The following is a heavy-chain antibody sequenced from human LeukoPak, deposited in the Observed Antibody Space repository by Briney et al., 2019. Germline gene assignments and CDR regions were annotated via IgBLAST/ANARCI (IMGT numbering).Heavy chain of an antibody. J-gene: IGHJ4*02. V-gene: IGHV3-53*01. CDR3: ARMYSSSSPYFDY. CDR1: GLTVSSNY. Sequence: GGSLRLSCAASGLTVSSNYMSWVRQAPGKGLEWVSVIYSDGSRYSADSVKGRFTISRDNAKNSLYLQMNSLRAEDTAVYYCARMYSSSSPYFDYWGQGTLVTVSS. D-gene: IGHD6-6*01. CDR2: IYSDGSR.